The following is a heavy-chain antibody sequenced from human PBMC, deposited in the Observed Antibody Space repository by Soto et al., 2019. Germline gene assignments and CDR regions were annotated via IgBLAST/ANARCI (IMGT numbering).Heavy chain of an antibody. Sequence: SETLSLTCTVSGGSISSGGYYWSWIRQHPGKGLEWIGYINYSGSTYYNPSLKSRVTISVDTSKNQFSLKLSSVTAADTAVYYCARVKSYYGMDVWGQGTTVTVSS. J-gene: IGHJ6*02. CDR3: ARVKSYYGMDV. V-gene: IGHV4-31*03. CDR2: INYSGST. CDR1: GGSISSGGYY.